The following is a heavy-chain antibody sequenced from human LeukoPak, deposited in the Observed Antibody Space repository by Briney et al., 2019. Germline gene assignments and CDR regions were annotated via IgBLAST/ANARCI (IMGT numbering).Heavy chain of an antibody. CDR1: GFTFSSYS. V-gene: IGHV3-21*04. D-gene: IGHD1-26*01. Sequence: GGSLRLSCAASGFTFSSYSMNWVRQAPGKGLEWVSSISSSSSYIYYADSVKGRFTISRDNSKNTLYLQMNSLRAEDTAVYYCARALRIYYYFDYWGQGTLVTVSS. J-gene: IGHJ4*02. CDR3: ARALRIYYYFDY. CDR2: ISSSSSYI.